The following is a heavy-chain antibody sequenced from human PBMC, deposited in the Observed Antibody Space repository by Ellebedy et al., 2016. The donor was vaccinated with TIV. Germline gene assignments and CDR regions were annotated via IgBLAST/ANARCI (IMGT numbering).Heavy chain of an antibody. CDR1: GFTFTDNS. CDR2: ISRSGGYT. J-gene: IGHJ4*02. CDR3: ATEGSGYDLNH. V-gene: IGHV3-23*01. D-gene: IGHD5-12*01. Sequence: GGSLRLXXAASGFTFTDNSMHWVRQAPGKGPSWVSVISRSGGYTYYADSVQGRFTISRDNSKDTLYLQMNSLRVDDTAIYYCATEGSGYDLNHWGQGTLVTVSS.